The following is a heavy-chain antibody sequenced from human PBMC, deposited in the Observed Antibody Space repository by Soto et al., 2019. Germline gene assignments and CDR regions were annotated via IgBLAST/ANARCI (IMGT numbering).Heavy chain of an antibody. CDR1: GFTFSSYG. V-gene: IGHV3-30*18. CDR3: AKDLRVVPAAINYYYYYGMDV. J-gene: IGHJ6*02. Sequence: PGGSLRLSCAASGFTFSSYGMHWVRQAPGKGLEWVAVISYDGSNKYYADSVKGRFTISRDNSKNTLYLQMNSLRAEDTAVYYCAKDLRVVPAAINYYYYYGMDVWGQGTTVTVSS. CDR2: ISYDGSNK. D-gene: IGHD2-2*01.